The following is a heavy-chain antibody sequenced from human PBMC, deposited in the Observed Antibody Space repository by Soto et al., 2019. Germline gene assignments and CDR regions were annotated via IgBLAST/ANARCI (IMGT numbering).Heavy chain of an antibody. CDR3: ARRAPTDYYDSCGYADY. CDR2: IYPGDSDT. Sequence: GESLKISCKGSGYSFTSYWIGWVRQMPGKGLEWMGIIYPGDSDTRYSPSFQGQVTISADKSISTAYLQWSSLKASDTAMYYCARRAPTDYYDSCGYADYWGQGTLVTVSS. V-gene: IGHV5-51*01. D-gene: IGHD3-22*01. CDR1: GYSFTSYW. J-gene: IGHJ4*02.